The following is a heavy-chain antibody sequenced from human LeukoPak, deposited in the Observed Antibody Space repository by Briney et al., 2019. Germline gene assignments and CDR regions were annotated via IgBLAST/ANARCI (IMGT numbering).Heavy chain of an antibody. CDR2: ISGHNDDT. Sequence: ASVKVSCKASGYTFTSYAISWVRQAPGQGLEWMGWISGHNDDTNYAQRLQGRVTMTTDTSTSTAYMELRSLRSDDTAVYYCARAGYCSGGGCYPYYYYYMDVWGKGTTVTVSS. V-gene: IGHV1-18*01. J-gene: IGHJ6*03. CDR3: ARAGYCSGGGCYPYYYYYMDV. CDR1: GYTFTSYA. D-gene: IGHD2-15*01.